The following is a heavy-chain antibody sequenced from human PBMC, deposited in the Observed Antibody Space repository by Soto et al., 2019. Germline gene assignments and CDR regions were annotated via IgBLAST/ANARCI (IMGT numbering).Heavy chain of an antibody. Sequence: PSETLSLTCTVSGGSISSGDYYWSWIRQPPGKGLEWIGYIYYSGSTYYNPSLKSRVTISVDTSKNQFSLKLSSVTAADTAVYYCARDLKYYPGSWFDPWGQGTLVTVSS. CDR2: IYYSGST. CDR3: ARDLKYYPGSWFDP. V-gene: IGHV4-30-4*01. J-gene: IGHJ5*02. D-gene: IGHD3-10*01. CDR1: GGSISSGDYY.